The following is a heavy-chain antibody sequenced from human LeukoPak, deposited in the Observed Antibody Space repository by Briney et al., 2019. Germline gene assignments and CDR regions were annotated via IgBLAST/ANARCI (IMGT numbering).Heavy chain of an antibody. Sequence: ASVKVSCKASGYTFNNYAMNWVRRAPGQGPEWMGWINTNTGNPTYAQGFTGRFVFSVDTSVSTAYLQISSLKAEDTAVYYCATSPGIAAPSGYYFDHWGQGTLVTVSS. V-gene: IGHV7-4-1*02. CDR3: ATSPGIAAPSGYYFDH. J-gene: IGHJ4*02. CDR1: GYTFNNYA. CDR2: INTNTGNP. D-gene: IGHD6-13*01.